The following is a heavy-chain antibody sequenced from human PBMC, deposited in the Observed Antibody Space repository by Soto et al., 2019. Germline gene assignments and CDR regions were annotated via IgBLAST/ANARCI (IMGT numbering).Heavy chain of an antibody. D-gene: IGHD2-21*01. CDR1: GFTFSSYG. CDR2: ISYDGSNK. J-gene: IGHJ6*03. Sequence: GGSLRLSCAASGFTFSSYGMRWVRQAPGKGLEWVAVISYDGSNKYYADSVKGRFTISRNNSKNTLYLQMNSLRAEDTAVYYCAKGGGGDCYSCYYYYMDVWGKGTTVTVSS. V-gene: IGHV3-30*18. CDR3: AKGGGGDCYSCYYYYMDV.